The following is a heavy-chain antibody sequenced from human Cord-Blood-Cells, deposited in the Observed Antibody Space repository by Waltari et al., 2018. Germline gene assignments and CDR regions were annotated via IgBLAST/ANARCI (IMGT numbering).Heavy chain of an antibody. CDR1: GYTFTSYA. V-gene: IGHV1-3*01. J-gene: IGHJ1*01. CDR2: INAGNGNT. Sequence: QVQLVQSGAAVKKPGASVKVSCKASGYTFTSYAMHWVRQAPGQRIEWMGWINAGNGNTKYSQKFQGRVTITRDTSASTAYMELSSLRSEDTAVYYCARGGDYGDYAEYFQHWGQGTLVTVSS. CDR3: ARGGDYGDYAEYFQH. D-gene: IGHD4-17*01.